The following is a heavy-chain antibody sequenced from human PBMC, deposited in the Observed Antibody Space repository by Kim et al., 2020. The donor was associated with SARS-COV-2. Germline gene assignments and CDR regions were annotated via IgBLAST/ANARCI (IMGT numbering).Heavy chain of an antibody. J-gene: IGHJ5*02. D-gene: IGHD3-22*01. Sequence: GGSLRLSCAASGFTFSSYSMNWVRQAPGKGLEWVSSISSSSSYIYYADSVKGRFTISRDNAKNSLYLQMNSLRAEDTAVYYCARDTIHYYDSSGYYSGHWFDPWGQGTLVTVSS. CDR2: ISSSSSYI. CDR1: GFTFSSYS. V-gene: IGHV3-21*01. CDR3: ARDTIHYYDSSGYYSGHWFDP.